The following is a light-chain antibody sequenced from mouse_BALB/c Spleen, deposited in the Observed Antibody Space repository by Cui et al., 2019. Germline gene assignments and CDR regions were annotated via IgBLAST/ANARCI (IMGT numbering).Light chain of an antibody. V-gene: IGKV6-23*01. CDR3: QQYSSYPLT. J-gene: IGKJ5*01. Sequence: DIVMTQSHKFRSTSVGDRVSITCKAGQDVGTAVAWYQQKPGQSPKLLIYWASTRHTGVPDRFTGSGSGTDFTLTISNVQSEDLADYFCQQYSSYPLTFGAGTKLELK. CDR2: WAS. CDR1: QDVGTA.